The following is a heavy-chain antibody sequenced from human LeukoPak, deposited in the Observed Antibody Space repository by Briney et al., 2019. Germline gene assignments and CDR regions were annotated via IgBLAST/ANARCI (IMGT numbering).Heavy chain of an antibody. V-gene: IGHV3-23*01. CDR1: GFTFSSYA. CDR2: ISGSGGGT. Sequence: GGSLRLSCAASGFTFSSYAMSWVRQAPGKGLEWVSAISGSGGGTYYADSVKGRFTSSRDNSNYTVYLQMNSLRAEDTAVYYCAELGITMIGGVWGKGTTVTISS. J-gene: IGHJ6*04. D-gene: IGHD3-10*02. CDR3: AELGITMIGGV.